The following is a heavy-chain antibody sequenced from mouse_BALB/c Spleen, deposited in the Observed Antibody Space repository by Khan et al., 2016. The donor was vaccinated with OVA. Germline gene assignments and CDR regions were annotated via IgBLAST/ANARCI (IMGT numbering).Heavy chain of an antibody. V-gene: IGHV5-6*01. CDR1: GFTFSTYS. J-gene: IGHJ3*01. D-gene: IGHD1-1*02. CDR3: ARLAYYYNSGGFAY. Sequence: EVQLVESGGDLVKPGGSLKLSCAASGFTFSTYSMSWVRQTPDMRLEWVATISSGGHYTYYPDSVKGRFTISRDNAKNTLYLQMSSLKSEDTAIYYCARLAYYYNSGGFAYWGQGTLVTVSA. CDR2: ISSGGHYT.